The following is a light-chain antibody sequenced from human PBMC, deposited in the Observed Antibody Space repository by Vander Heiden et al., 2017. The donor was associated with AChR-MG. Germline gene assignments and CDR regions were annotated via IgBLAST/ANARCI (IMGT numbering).Light chain of an antibody. J-gene: IGKJ4*01. CDR3: HQRSNWPLT. CDR2: MHL. Sequence: EIVLTQSPATLSLSPGERATLSNRNLARLPGSSSMMHLNRATGIPARFSGSGSGTDFTLTISSLEPEDFAVYYCHQRSNWPLTFGGGTKVEIK. V-gene: IGKV3-11*01.